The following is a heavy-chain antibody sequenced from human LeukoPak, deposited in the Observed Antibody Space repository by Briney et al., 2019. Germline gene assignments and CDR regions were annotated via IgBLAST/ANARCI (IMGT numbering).Heavy chain of an antibody. CDR2: ISGSGGST. J-gene: IGHJ4*02. CDR1: GGSISSSN. V-gene: IGHV3-23*01. CDR3: ARGSGYFLDFDY. Sequence: PSETLSLTCAVSGGSISSSNWWSWVRQAPGKGLEWVSAISGSGGSTYYADSVKGRFTISRDSSKNTLYLQMNSLRAEDTAVYYCARGSGYFLDFDYWGQGTLVTVSS. D-gene: IGHD3-22*01.